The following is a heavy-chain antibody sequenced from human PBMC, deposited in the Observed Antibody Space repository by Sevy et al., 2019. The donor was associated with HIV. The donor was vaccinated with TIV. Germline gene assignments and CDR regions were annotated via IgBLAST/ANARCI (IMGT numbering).Heavy chain of an antibody. CDR3: AREWNRKDAFDI. Sequence: SETLSLTCTVSGGSISSYYWSWIRQPPGKGLEWIGYIYYSGSTNYNPSLKSRVTISVDTSKNQFSRKLSSVTAADTAVYYCAREWNRKDAFDIWGQGTMVTVSS. D-gene: IGHD1-1*01. CDR2: IYYSGST. J-gene: IGHJ3*02. V-gene: IGHV4-59*01. CDR1: GGSISSYY.